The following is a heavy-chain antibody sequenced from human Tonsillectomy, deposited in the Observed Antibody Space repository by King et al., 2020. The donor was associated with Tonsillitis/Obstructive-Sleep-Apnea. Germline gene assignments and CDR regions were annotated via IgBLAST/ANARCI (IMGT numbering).Heavy chain of an antibody. CDR1: GFTVSNDY. V-gene: IGHV3-53*01. D-gene: IGHD2-15*01. CDR3: ASGYCSGGSCPHYYYMDV. CDR2: IYGGGST. Sequence: VKLVESGGGLIQPGGSLRLSCVVSGFTVSNDYMSWVRQAPGKGLEWVSVIYGGGSTYYADSVKGRFTISRDNSKNTVYLQMKSLRVEDTAVYYCASGYCSGGSCPHYYYMDVWGKGTTVTVS. J-gene: IGHJ6*03.